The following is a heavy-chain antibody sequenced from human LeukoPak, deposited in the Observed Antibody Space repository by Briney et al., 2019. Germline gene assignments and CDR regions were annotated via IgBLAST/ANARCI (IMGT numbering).Heavy chain of an antibody. CDR1: GGSISSYY. Sequence: SKTLSLTCTVSGGSISSYYWSWIRQPPGKGLEWIGYIYYSGSTNYNPSLKSRVTISVDTSKNQFSLKLSSVTAADTAVYYCARGSLYDFWSGYYWFDPWGQGTLVTVSS. J-gene: IGHJ5*02. CDR2: IYYSGST. CDR3: ARGSLYDFWSGYYWFDP. D-gene: IGHD3-3*01. V-gene: IGHV4-59*01.